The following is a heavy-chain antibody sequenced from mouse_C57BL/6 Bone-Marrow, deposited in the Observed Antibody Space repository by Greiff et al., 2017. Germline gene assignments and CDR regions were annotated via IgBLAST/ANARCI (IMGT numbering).Heavy chain of an antibody. CDR2: IHPNSGSP. Sequence: QVQLQQPGAELVKPGASVKLSCKASGYTFTSYWMHWVKQRPGQGLEWIGMIHPNSGSPNYNEKFKSKATLTVDKSSSTAYMQLSSLASEDSAVYYCALIYYDYDGPFAYWCQGTLVTVSA. V-gene: IGHV1-64*01. J-gene: IGHJ3*01. CDR3: ALIYYDYDGPFAY. CDR1: GYTFTSYW. D-gene: IGHD2-4*01.